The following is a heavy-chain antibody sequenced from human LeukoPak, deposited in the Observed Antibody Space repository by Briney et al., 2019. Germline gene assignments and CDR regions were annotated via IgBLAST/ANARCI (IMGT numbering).Heavy chain of an antibody. J-gene: IGHJ4*02. V-gene: IGHV3-21*01. CDR2: ISSSSSYI. D-gene: IGHD5-12*01. Sequence: EAGGSLRLSCAASGFTFSSYSMNWVRQAPGKGLEWVSSISSSSSYIDYADSVKGRFTISRDNAKNSLYLQMNSLRAEDTAVYYCARDSSGGYGFDYWGQGTLVTVSS. CDR1: GFTFSSYS. CDR3: ARDSSGGYGFDY.